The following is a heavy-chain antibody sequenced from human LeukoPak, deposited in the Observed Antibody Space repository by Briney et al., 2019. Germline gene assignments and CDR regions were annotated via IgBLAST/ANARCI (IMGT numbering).Heavy chain of an antibody. V-gene: IGHV4-4*07. Sequence: SETLSLTCTVSGGSISTYYWSWIRQPAGKGLEWIGRIYTSGSTNYNPSLKSRVTMSVDTSKNQFSLKLSSVTAADTAVYHCARDTHYYDSSGYYGAAFDIWGQGTMVTVSS. CDR3: ARDTHYYDSSGYYGAAFDI. J-gene: IGHJ3*02. D-gene: IGHD3-22*01. CDR1: GGSISTYY. CDR2: IYTSGST.